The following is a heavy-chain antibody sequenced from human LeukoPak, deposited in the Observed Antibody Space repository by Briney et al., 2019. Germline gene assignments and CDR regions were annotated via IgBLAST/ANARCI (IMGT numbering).Heavy chain of an antibody. V-gene: IGHV3-21*01. J-gene: IGHJ4*02. CDR3: AREDASSFDY. CDR2: ISSSSNYI. D-gene: IGHD6-13*01. Sequence: GGSLRLSCAASGFTFSAYSMHWVRQAPGKGLEWVSSISSSSNYIYYADSVKGRFTISRDNAKNSLFLQLNSLRAEDTAVYYCAREDASSFDYWGQGTLVTVSS. CDR1: GFTFSAYS.